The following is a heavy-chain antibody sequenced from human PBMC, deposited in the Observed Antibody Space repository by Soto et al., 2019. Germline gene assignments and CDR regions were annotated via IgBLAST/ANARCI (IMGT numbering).Heavy chain of an antibody. CDR2: IVVGSGNT. CDR1: GFTFTSSA. D-gene: IGHD3-10*01. Sequence: QMQLVQSGPEVKKPGTSVKVSCKASGFTFTSSAMQWVRQARGQRLEWIGWIVVGSGNTTDAQKFQERVTITRDMSTSTAYMELSSLRSEDTAVYYCAADPGYYCSGSYAFDIWGQGTMVTVSS. CDR3: AADPGYYCSGSYAFDI. V-gene: IGHV1-58*02. J-gene: IGHJ3*02.